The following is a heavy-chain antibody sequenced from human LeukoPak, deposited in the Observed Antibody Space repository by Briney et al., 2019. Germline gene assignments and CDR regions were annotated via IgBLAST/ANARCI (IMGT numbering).Heavy chain of an antibody. J-gene: IGHJ4*02. V-gene: IGHV3-53*01. D-gene: IGHD3/OR15-3a*01. CDR1: GFTVSSNY. CDR3: ARMDWLSSAYYFDY. Sequence: AGGSLRLSCAASGFTVSSNYMSWVRQAPGKGLEWVSVIYSGGSTYYADSVKGRFTISRDNSKNTLYLQMNSLRAEDTAVYYCARMDWLSSAYYFDYWGQGTLVTVSS. CDR2: IYSGGST.